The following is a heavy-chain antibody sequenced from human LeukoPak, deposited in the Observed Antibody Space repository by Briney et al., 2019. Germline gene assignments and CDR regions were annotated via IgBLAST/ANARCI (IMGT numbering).Heavy chain of an antibody. CDR2: INAGNDNT. V-gene: IGHV1-3*01. CDR3: ARGPRYSSSSGGY. CDR1: GYTFTSYA. Sequence: ASVKVSCKASGYTFTSYAMHWVRQAPGQGLEWMGWINAGNDNTKYSQKFQGRVTITRDTSASTAYMELSSLRSENTAVYYCARGPRYSSSSGGYWGQGTLVTVSS. J-gene: IGHJ4*02. D-gene: IGHD6-6*01.